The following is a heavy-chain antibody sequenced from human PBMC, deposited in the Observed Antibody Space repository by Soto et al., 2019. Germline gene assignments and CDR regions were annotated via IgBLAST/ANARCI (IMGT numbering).Heavy chain of an antibody. CDR1: GGSISSNSYY. J-gene: IGHJ4*02. CDR2: FYYSGST. Sequence: SETLSLTCTVSGGSISSNSYYWGWIRQPPGKGLEWNGSFYYSGSTYYNPSLKSRVTISVDTSKNHFSLKLSSVTAADTAVYYCARARASDYYDSSGYYFPYYFDYWGQGTLVTVS. CDR3: ARARASDYYDSSGYYFPYYFDY. D-gene: IGHD3-22*01. V-gene: IGHV4-39*02.